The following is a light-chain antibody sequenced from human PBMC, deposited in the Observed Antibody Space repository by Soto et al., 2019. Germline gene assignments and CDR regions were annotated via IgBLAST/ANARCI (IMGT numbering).Light chain of an antibody. J-gene: IGKJ3*01. CDR1: QSITGY. CDR2: AAS. CDR3: QQSYSIPFT. Sequence: DIQMTQSPSSLSASVGDRVIITCRASQSITGYLNWYQQKSGKAPKLLIYAASSLQSGVPSRFSGSGSGTEFTLTISSLQPEDFATYYCQQSYSIPFTFGPGTRVD. V-gene: IGKV1-39*01.